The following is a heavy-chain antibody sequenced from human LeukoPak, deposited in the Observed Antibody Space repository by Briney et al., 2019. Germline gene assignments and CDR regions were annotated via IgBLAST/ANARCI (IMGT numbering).Heavy chain of an antibody. CDR2: INHSGST. CDR3: ARLRSYNYDY. Sequence: SETLSLTCAVYGGSFSGYYWSWIRQPPGKGLEWIGEINHSGSTNYNPSLKSRVTISVDTSKNQFSLKLSSVTAADTAVYYCARLRSYNYDYWGQGTLVTVSS. J-gene: IGHJ4*02. D-gene: IGHD5-24*01. V-gene: IGHV4-34*01. CDR1: GGSFSGYY.